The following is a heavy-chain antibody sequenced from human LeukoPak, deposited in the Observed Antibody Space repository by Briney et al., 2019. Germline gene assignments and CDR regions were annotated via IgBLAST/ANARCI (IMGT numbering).Heavy chain of an antibody. CDR1: GFTFSNYA. CDR2: ISYDGTNK. V-gene: IGHV3-30-3*01. D-gene: IGHD4-17*01. CDR3: ARDDYGDYGLLDY. Sequence: GGSLRLSCAASGFTFSNYAIHWVRQAPGKGLERVAVISYDGTNKYYADSVQGRFTISRDNSKNMLYLQMNSLRVEDTAVYYCARDDYGDYGLLDYWGQGTLVTVSS. J-gene: IGHJ4*02.